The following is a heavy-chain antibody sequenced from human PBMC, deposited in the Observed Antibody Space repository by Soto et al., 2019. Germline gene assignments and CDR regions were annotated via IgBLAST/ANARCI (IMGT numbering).Heavy chain of an antibody. J-gene: IGHJ6*03. CDR2: IWYDGSNK. CDR3: ARYASYYYYMDV. CDR1: RFTFSSYG. Sequence: PGGSLRLSCAASRFTFSSYGMHWVRQAPGKGLEWVAVIWYDGSNKYYADSVKGRFTISRDNSKNTLYLQMNSLRAEDTAVYYCARYASYYYYMDVWGKGTTVTVSS. V-gene: IGHV3-33*01.